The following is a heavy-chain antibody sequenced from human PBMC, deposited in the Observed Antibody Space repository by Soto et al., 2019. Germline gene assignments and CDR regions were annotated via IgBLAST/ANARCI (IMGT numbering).Heavy chain of an antibody. D-gene: IGHD2-15*01. V-gene: IGHV3-53*01. CDR3: APKPGGGGY. CDR1: GFTVSNNY. J-gene: IGHJ4*02. Sequence: EVQLVESGGGLIQPGGSLRLSCAVSGFTVSNNYMSWVRQAPGKGLEGVSVIYSGGYTAYGDSVKGRFTISRDNSKNKLYLQMNSLGPRGRPVFFWAPKPGGGGYWGQGTLVTVSS. CDR2: IYSGGYT.